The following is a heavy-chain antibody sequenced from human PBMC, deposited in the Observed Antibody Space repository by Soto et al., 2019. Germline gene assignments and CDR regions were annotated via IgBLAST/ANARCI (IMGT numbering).Heavy chain of an antibody. CDR3: AKQLELPHYYFDY. CDR1: GFTFSTYA. J-gene: IGHJ4*02. CDR2: ICGRGGST. D-gene: IGHD1-7*01. Sequence: EVQLLESGGGLVQPGGSLRLSCAASGFTFSTYAMSWVRQAPGKGLEWVSAICGRGGSTYYADSVKGRFTISRDNSKNTLYLRVNNLRAEDTAVYYCAKQLELPHYYFDYWGQGTLVTVSS. V-gene: IGHV3-23*01.